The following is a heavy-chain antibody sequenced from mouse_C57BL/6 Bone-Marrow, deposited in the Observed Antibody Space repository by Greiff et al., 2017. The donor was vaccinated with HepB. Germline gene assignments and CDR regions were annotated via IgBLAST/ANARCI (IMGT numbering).Heavy chain of an antibody. Sequence: VQLQQSGPELVKPGASVKISCKASGYAFSSSWMNWVKQRPGKGLEWIGRIYPGDGDTNYNGKFKGKATLTADKSSSTAYMQLSSLTSEDSAVYFCAREDGYYPDYWGQGTTLTVSS. CDR1: GYAFSSSW. CDR2: IYPGDGDT. D-gene: IGHD2-3*01. CDR3: AREDGYYPDY. V-gene: IGHV1-82*01. J-gene: IGHJ2*01.